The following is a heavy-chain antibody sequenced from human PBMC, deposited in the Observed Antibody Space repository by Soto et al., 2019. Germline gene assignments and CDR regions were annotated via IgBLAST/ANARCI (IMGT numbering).Heavy chain of an antibody. Sequence: GGSLRLSCAASGFTFSSYGMHWVRQAPGKGLEWGAVIWYDGSNKYYADSVKGRFTISRDNSKNTLYLQMNSLRAEDTAVYYCARDYDSSGYPRYYFDYWGQGNLVTVSS. J-gene: IGHJ4*02. V-gene: IGHV3-33*01. CDR2: IWYDGSNK. CDR1: GFTFSSYG. CDR3: ARDYDSSGYPRYYFDY. D-gene: IGHD3-22*01.